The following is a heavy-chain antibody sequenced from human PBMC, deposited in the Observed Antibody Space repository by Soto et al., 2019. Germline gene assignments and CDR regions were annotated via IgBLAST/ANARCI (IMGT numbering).Heavy chain of an antibody. J-gene: IGHJ4*02. D-gene: IGHD1-20*01. CDR1: GFTFSTHA. CDR2: ISGSGAST. Sequence: GGSLRLSCAASGFTFSTHAMSWVRLAPGKGLEWVSAISGSGASTYYADSVKGRFTISRDNSKNTLYVQMNSLRAEDTAVYYCAKDPRVYNWNHGGFDYWGQGTLVTVSS. V-gene: IGHV3-23*01. CDR3: AKDPRVYNWNHGGFDY.